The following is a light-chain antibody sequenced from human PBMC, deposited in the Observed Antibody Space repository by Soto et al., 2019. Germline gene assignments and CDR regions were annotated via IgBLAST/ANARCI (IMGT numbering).Light chain of an antibody. V-gene: IGKV3-20*01. CDR2: GAS. CDR3: SQYYRSPRN. Sequence: EIVLTQSPGTLSLSPGERATLSCRASQSVGSSYLAWYQQKPGQAPRLLMYGASTRATGIPDRFTGSGSWTGFTLTIRRLEPEDFSVYFFSQYYRSPRNFRQGATGEIK. CDR1: QSVGSSY. J-gene: IGKJ1*01.